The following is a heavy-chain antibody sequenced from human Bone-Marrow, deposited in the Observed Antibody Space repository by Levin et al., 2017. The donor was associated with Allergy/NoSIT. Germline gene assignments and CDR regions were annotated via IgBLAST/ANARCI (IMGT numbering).Heavy chain of an antibody. CDR2: ISYDGSNK. J-gene: IGHJ6*02. D-gene: IGHD3-10*01. V-gene: IGHV3-30*03. CDR1: GITFSSYG. Sequence: SCAASGITFSSYGMHWVRQAPGKGLEWVAVISYDGSNKYYTDSVKGRFTISRDNSKNTLSLQMNSLRAEDTSVYYCAGGSLERAMVRGNYYDDGMDVWGQGTTVTVSS. CDR3: AGGSLERAMVRGNYYDDGMDV.